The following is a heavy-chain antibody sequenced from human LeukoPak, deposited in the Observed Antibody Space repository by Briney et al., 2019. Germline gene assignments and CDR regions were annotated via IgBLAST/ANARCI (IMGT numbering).Heavy chain of an antibody. V-gene: IGHV3-21*01. CDR1: GFTFSSYS. D-gene: IGHD3-16*01. CDR2: ISSSSSYT. J-gene: IGHJ6*02. Sequence: PGGSLRLSCAASGFTFSSYSMNWVRQAPGKGLEWVSSISSSSSYTYYADSVKGRFTISRDNAKNSLYLQMNSLRAEDTAVYYCARDWGYYYYYGMDVWGQGTTVTVSS. CDR3: ARDWGYYYYYGMDV.